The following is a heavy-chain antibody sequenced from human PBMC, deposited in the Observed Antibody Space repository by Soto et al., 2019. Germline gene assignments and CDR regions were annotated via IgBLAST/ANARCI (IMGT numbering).Heavy chain of an antibody. CDR3: AKGAIAARAGKWFNP. Sequence: EVQVLESGGGLVQPGGSLRLSCTASGFTFTTYSMSWVRQAPGKGLEWVSGISGSGARTYYADSVKGRFTISRDNSGHTVHLQRSSLRAEDTATYYCAKGAIAARAGKWFNPWGQGTLVTVSS. D-gene: IGHD6-6*01. CDR1: GFTFTTYS. CDR2: ISGSGART. J-gene: IGHJ5*02. V-gene: IGHV3-23*01.